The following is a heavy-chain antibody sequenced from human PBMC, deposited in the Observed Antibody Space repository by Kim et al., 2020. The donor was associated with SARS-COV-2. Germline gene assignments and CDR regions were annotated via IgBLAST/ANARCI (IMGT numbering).Heavy chain of an antibody. Sequence: ASVKVSCKASGYTFTTYGISWLRQAPGQGLELMGWVSTYNGNAKYAQTFQGRVTLTTYRSTTTTYMEVRSLRSDDTAIYYCARDASGSGDYWGQGTLVTVSS. CDR3: ARDASGSGDY. J-gene: IGHJ4*02. D-gene: IGHD3-10*01. CDR2: VSTYNGNA. CDR1: GYTFTTYG. V-gene: IGHV1-18*01.